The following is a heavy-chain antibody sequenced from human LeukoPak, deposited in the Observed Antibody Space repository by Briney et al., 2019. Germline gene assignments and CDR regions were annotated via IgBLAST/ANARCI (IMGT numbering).Heavy chain of an antibody. V-gene: IGHV4-38-2*02. CDR1: GYSISSGYY. CDR2: IYHSGNT. CDR3: ARGPIIDYVWGSYRYWFDP. J-gene: IGHJ5*02. Sequence: SETLSLTCTVFGYSISSGYYWGWIRQPPGKGLEWIGSIYHSGNTYYTPSLKSRVTISVDTSKNQFSLKLSSVTAADTAVYYCARGPIIDYVWGSYRYWFDPWGQGTLVTVSS. D-gene: IGHD3-16*02.